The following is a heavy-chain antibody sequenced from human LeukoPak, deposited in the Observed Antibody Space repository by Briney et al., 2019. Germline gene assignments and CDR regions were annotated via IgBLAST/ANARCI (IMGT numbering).Heavy chain of an antibody. CDR2: ISYDGSNK. Sequence: PGGSLRLSCAASGFTFSSYAMHWVRQAPGKGLEGVAVISYDGSNKYYADSVKGRFTISRDNSKNTLYLQMNSLRAEDTAVYYCARADYGGNLKSGFDYWGQGTLVTVSS. V-gene: IGHV3-30*01. J-gene: IGHJ4*02. CDR1: GFTFSSYA. D-gene: IGHD4-23*01. CDR3: ARADYGGNLKSGFDY.